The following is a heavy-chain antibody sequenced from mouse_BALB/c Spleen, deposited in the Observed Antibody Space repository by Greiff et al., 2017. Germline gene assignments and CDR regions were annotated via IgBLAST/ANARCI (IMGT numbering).Heavy chain of an antibody. D-gene: IGHD1-1*01. CDR1: GYSFTGYN. CDR2: IDPYNGGT. V-gene: IGHV1S135*01. J-gene: IGHJ2*01. Sequence: EVKLMESGPELGKPGASVKISCKASGYSFTGYNMYWVKQSHRKSLEWIGYIDPYNGGTSYNQKSKGKATLTVDKSSSTAYMHLNSLTSEDSAIYYCARGNYYGSSYDYWGQGTTLTVSS. CDR3: ARGNYYGSSYDY.